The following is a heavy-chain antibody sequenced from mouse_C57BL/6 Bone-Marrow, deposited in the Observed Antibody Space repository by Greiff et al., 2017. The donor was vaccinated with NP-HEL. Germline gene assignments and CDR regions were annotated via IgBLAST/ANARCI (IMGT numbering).Heavy chain of an antibody. CDR1: GYSITSGYY. CDR3: ARDGLLYYFDY. Sequence: EVKLMESGPGLVKPSQSLSLTCSVTGYSITSGYYWNWIRQFPGNKLEWMGYISYDGSNNYNPSLKNRISITRDTSKNQFFLKLNSVTTEDTATYYCARDGLLYYFDYWGQGTTLTVSS. V-gene: IGHV3-6*01. J-gene: IGHJ2*01. CDR2: ISYDGSN. D-gene: IGHD3-1*01.